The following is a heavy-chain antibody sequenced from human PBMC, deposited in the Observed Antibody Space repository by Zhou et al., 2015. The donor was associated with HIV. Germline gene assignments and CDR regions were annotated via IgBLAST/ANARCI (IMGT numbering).Heavy chain of an antibody. Sequence: QAQLVQSGAEVKKPGASVTVSCKASGYTFNSYDINWVRQATGQGLEWMGWMNPNSGNTGYAQNFQGRVTMTRDTSINTAYMELRSLRSDDSAVYYCARSEGTNGFDYWGQGTLVTVSS. J-gene: IGHJ4*02. D-gene: IGHD2-8*01. CDR1: GYTFNSYD. CDR3: ARSEGTNGFDY. CDR2: MNPNSGNT. V-gene: IGHV1-8*01.